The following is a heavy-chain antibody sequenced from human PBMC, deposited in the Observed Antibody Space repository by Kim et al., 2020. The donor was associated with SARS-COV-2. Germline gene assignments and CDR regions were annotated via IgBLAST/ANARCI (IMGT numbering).Heavy chain of an antibody. D-gene: IGHD1-26*01. CDR3: AKGWEYFDY. J-gene: IGHJ4*02. Sequence: STSYAASVQGRFTISINNSKNTLCLQMTGLRAEDTAVYYCAKGWEYFDYWGQGTLVTVSS. CDR2: ST. V-gene: IGHV3-23*03.